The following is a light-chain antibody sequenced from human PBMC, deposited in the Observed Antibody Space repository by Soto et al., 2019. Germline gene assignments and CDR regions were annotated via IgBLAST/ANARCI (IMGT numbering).Light chain of an antibody. V-gene: IGLV4-69*01. CDR1: SGHSTYA. CDR2: LNSDGSH. Sequence: QSVLAQSPSASASLGASDKLTCTLSSGHSTYAIAWHQQQPEKGPRFLMKLNSDGSHTKGDGIPDRFSGSSSGAERYLSISSLQSEDEADYYCQSWDTGIHRVFGGGTKVTVL. J-gene: IGLJ2*01. CDR3: QSWDTGIHRV.